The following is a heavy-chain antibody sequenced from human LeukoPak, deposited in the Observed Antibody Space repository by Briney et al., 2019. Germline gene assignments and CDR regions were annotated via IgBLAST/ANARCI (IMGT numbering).Heavy chain of an antibody. Sequence: ASVKVSCKASGYTFTGYYMHWVRQAPGQGLEWMGWINPNSGGTNYAQKFQGRVTMTRDTSISTAYMELSRLRSDDTAVYYCANYNWSYGYFDYWGQGTLVTVSS. D-gene: IGHD1-7*01. CDR1: GYTFTGYY. CDR2: INPNSGGT. V-gene: IGHV1-2*02. J-gene: IGHJ4*02. CDR3: ANYNWSYGYFDY.